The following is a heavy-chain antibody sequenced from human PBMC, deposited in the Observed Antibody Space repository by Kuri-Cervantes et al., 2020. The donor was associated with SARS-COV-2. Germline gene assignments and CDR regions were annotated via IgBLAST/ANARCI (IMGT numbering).Heavy chain of an antibody. CDR3: ARRPLGCRYCSDY. J-gene: IGHJ4*02. CDR2: ISSSGSTI. Sequence: GGSLRLSCAASGFTFSSYEMNWVRQAPGKGLEWVSYISSSGSTIYYADSVKGRFTISRDNAKNSLYLQMNSLRAEDTAVYYCARRPLGCRYCSDYWGQGTLVTVSS. D-gene: IGHD2-15*01. V-gene: IGHV3-48*03. CDR1: GFTFSSYE.